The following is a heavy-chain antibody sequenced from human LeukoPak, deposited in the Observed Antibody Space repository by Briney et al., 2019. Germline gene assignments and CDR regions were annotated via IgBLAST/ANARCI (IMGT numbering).Heavy chain of an antibody. Sequence: PGGSLRLSCAISGFTFAKFAMSWVRQAPGKGLEWVSTISGSGIVTYYADSVKGRFTISRDNAKNSLYLQMNSLRAEDTAVYYCARVLGYCSSTSCSYFDYWGQGTLVTVSS. J-gene: IGHJ4*02. CDR3: ARVLGYCSSTSCSYFDY. D-gene: IGHD2-2*01. CDR2: ISGSGIVT. CDR1: GFTFAKFA. V-gene: IGHV3-23*01.